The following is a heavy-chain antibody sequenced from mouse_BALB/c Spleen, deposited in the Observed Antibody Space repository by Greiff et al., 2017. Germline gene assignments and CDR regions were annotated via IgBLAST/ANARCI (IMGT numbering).Heavy chain of an antibody. Sequence: VKLVESGPGLVAPSQSLSITCTVSGFSLTSYGVHWVRQPPGKGLEWLGVIWAGGSTNYNSALMSRLSISKDNSKSQVFFKMNSLQANDTAIYYCARNSLPTFMDYWGQGTSVTVSS. CDR2: IWAGGST. CDR1: GFSLTSYG. V-gene: IGHV2-9*02. CDR3: ARNSLPTFMDY. J-gene: IGHJ4*01. D-gene: IGHD5-5*01.